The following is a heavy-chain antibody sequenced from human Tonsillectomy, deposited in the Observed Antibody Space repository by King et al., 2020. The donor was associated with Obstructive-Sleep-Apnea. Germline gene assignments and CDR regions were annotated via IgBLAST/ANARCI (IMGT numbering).Heavy chain of an antibody. D-gene: IGHD1-26*01. Sequence: VQLQQWGAGLLKPSETLSLTCAVYGGSFSGYFCSWIRQPPGKGLEWIGEIDHSGSTYYNPSLKSRVTISVDTSRNQFSLKLHSVTAADTAVYYCAGALGAAGPDYQLDYWGQGTLVTVSS. J-gene: IGHJ4*02. CDR3: AGALGAAGPDYQLDY. CDR1: GGSFSGYF. V-gene: IGHV4-34*01. CDR2: IDHSGST.